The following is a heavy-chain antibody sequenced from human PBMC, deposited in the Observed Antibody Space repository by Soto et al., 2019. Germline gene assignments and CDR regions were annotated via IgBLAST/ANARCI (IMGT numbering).Heavy chain of an antibody. D-gene: IGHD2-21*02. CDR1: GVSITDFY. CDR3: ARTARVPVD. Sequence: PPETLSLTCAVSGVSITDFYWSWIRQPPGKGLESIGYVYRSGDTNYNPSLNSRATISLDTSKHQFSLKLTSVTAADTAVYYCARTARVPVDWGQGILVTVSS. CDR2: VYRSGDT. J-gene: IGHJ4*02. V-gene: IGHV4-59*08.